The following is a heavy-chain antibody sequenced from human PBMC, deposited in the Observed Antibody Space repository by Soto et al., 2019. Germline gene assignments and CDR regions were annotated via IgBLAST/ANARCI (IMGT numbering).Heavy chain of an antibody. J-gene: IGHJ4*02. CDR1: GLAFSTSW. D-gene: IGHD3-16*01. V-gene: IGHV3-7*01. Sequence: EVQLVESGGGLVQPGGSLRLSCGASGLAFSTSWMAWVRQAPGKGPEWVAELNPDGSVKSYVDAVRGRVTISRDNAKNSVYLQKNSLRVEDTAIYYCARDPYFGAIDYWGRGTLVTVSP. CDR2: LNPDGSVK. CDR3: ARDPYFGAIDY.